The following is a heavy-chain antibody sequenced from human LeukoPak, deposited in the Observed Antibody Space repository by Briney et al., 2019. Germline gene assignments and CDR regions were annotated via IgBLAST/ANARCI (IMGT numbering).Heavy chain of an antibody. Sequence: GGSLRLSCAASGSTFSSYAMHWVRQAPGKGLEWVAVISYDGSNKYYADSVKGRFTISRDNSKNTLYLQMNSLRAEDTAVYYCARDLTYCSGGSCYSGPNYYYGMDVWGQGTTVTVSS. V-gene: IGHV3-30*04. D-gene: IGHD2-15*01. CDR2: ISYDGSNK. CDR1: GSTFSSYA. J-gene: IGHJ6*02. CDR3: ARDLTYCSGGSCYSGPNYYYGMDV.